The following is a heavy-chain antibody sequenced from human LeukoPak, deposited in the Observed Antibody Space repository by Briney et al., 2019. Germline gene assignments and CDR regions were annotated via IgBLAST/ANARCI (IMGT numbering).Heavy chain of an antibody. CDR3: ARCDCSGGSCYSGARGGLYYMDV. D-gene: IGHD2-15*01. Sequence: GGSLRLSCAASGFTFSSYWMSWIRQAPGKGLEWVSYISSSGSTIYYADSVKGRFTISRDNAKNSLYLQMNSLRAEDTAVYYCARCDCSGGSCYSGARGGLYYMDVWGKGTTVTVSS. V-gene: IGHV3-48*01. J-gene: IGHJ6*03. CDR1: GFTFSSYW. CDR2: ISSSGSTI.